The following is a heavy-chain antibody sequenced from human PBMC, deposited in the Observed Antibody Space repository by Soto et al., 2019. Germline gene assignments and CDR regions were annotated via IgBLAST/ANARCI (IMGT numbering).Heavy chain of an antibody. CDR3: ARSDFWSSYSPIDY. CDR1: GGSISSGGYY. Sequence: QVQLQESGPGLVKLSQTLSLTCTVSGGSISSGGYYSSWIRQHPGKGLEWIGYIYYSGSTFYNPSLKSRVTISADTSKNQFSLNLSSVTAADTAVYYCARSDFWSSYSPIDYWGQGTLVTVSS. V-gene: IGHV4-31*03. CDR2: IYYSGST. J-gene: IGHJ4*02. D-gene: IGHD3-3*01.